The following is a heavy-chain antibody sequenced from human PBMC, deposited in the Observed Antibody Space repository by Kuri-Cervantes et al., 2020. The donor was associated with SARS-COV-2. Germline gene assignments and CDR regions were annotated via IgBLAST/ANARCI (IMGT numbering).Heavy chain of an antibody. D-gene: IGHD2-2*01. CDR1: GFTFSSYS. J-gene: IGHJ4*02. CDR3: ASLGGTSWHDY. Sequence: GESLKISCAAPGFTFSSYSMNWVRQAPGKGLEWVSSISSNSSYIYYADSVKGRFTISRDNAKNSLYLQMNSLRAEDTAVYYCASLGGTSWHDYWGQGTLVTVSS. V-gene: IGHV3-21*01. CDR2: ISSNSSYI.